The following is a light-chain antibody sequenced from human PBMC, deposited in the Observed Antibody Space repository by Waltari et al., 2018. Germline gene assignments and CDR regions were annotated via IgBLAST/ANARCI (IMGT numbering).Light chain of an antibody. V-gene: IGKV1-5*03. CDR3: QQYNDYWT. CDR1: QNIGNL. Sequence: DIQVTQSPSTRSASVEDKVPITCRPSQNIGNLLAWYQQKQGKAPKVLISKAPTLEGGVPSRFSSSGSGKEFTLTISRLLPEDFATYYCQQYNDYWTFGQGTKVEIK. J-gene: IGKJ1*01. CDR2: KAP.